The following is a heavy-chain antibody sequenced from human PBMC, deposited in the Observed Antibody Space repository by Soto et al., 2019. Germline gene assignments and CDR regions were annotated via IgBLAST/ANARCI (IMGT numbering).Heavy chain of an antibody. Sequence: ASVKVSCKVSGYTLTELSMHWARQAPGKGLEWMGGFDPEDGETIYAQKFQGRVTMTEDTSTDTAYMELSSLRSEDTAVYYCATVGEGGLEPSDPAFDIWGQGTMVTVSS. J-gene: IGHJ3*02. V-gene: IGHV1-24*01. CDR2: FDPEDGET. D-gene: IGHD3-16*01. CDR3: ATVGEGGLEPSDPAFDI. CDR1: GYTLTELS.